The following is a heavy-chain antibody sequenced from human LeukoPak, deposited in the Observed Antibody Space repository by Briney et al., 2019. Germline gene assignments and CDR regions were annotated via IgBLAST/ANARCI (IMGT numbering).Heavy chain of an antibody. D-gene: IGHD3-22*01. V-gene: IGHV3-72*01. Sequence: PGGSLRLSCAASGFTFSDHHMDWVRQAPGKGLECIGRSKNKDHAYSTVYAASVKGRFTFSRDDPENSLYLQMNSLTTEDTAVYYCTRIFYYGTRGYYPDFWGQGTLVTVSS. CDR2: SKNKDHAYST. J-gene: IGHJ4*02. CDR3: TRIFYYGTRGYYPDF. CDR1: GFTFSDHH.